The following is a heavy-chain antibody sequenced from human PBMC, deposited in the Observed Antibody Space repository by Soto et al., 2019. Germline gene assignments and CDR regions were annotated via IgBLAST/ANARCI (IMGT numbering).Heavy chain of an antibody. CDR2: IYATGST. D-gene: IGHD1-1*01. V-gene: IGHV4-4*07. CDR1: GASLGGYY. J-gene: IGHJ5*02. Sequence: PSETLSLTCNVSGASLGGYYWSWIRQPPGKGLEWIGRIYATGSTDYNPSLKSRITMSVDMSKKQFSLTLRSVTAADTAIYYCVRDGTKNLRDRFDPWGRGMLVTVSS. CDR3: VRDGTKNLRDRFDP.